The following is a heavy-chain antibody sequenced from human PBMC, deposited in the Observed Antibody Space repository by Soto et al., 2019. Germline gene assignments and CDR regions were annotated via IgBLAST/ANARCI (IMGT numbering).Heavy chain of an antibody. CDR1: GFIFSDHY. D-gene: IGHD1-26*01. CDR3: ARSMKGGKNFDH. J-gene: IGHJ4*02. Sequence: QVQLVESGGGLVKPEGSPRLSCAASGFIFSDHYMSWIRQAPGKGLEWLAYISGSTIYTDYADSVKGRFTISRDNAKNSVYLQMNSLRVDDTAVYYCARSMKGGKNFDHWGQGTLVTVSS. V-gene: IGHV3-11*05. CDR2: ISGSTIYT.